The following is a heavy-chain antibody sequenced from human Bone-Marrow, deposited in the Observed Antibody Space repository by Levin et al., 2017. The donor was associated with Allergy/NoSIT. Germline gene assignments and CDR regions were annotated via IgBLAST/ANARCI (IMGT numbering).Heavy chain of an antibody. CDR1: GGSINSYY. J-gene: IGHJ4*02. CDR2: IYYTGNT. CDR3: AKGDDDGGRYYFDY. V-gene: IGHV4-59*01. Sequence: PSETLSLTCTVSGGSINSYYWSWIRQPPGKGLEGIGYIYYTGNTDYNPSLKSRVTMSVDTSKNQFSLKLSSVTAADTAVYYCAKGDDDGGRYYFDYWGQGTLVTVSS. D-gene: IGHD4/OR15-4a*01.